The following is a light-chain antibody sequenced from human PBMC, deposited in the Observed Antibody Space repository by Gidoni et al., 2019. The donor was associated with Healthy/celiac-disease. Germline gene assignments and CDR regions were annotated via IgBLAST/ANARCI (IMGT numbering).Light chain of an antibody. V-gene: IGLV1-44*01. J-gene: IGLJ2*01. CDR3: AAWDDSLNGLV. Sequence: QSVLTQPPSASGTPGPMFTIACSGSSSNIGSKTVNWYQQLPGKAPKLLIYSNNQRPSGVPDRCAGSKSGTSASLAISGLQSEDEADYYCAAWDDSLNGLVFGGGTKLTVL. CDR1: SSNIGSKT. CDR2: SNN.